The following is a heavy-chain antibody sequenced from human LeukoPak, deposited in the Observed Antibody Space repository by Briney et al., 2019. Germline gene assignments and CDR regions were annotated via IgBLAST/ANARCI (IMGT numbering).Heavy chain of an antibody. J-gene: IGHJ4*02. CDR3: ARDSSSYYFDY. Sequence: GGSLRLSCAASGFTFSSYGMHWVRQAPGKGLEWVAVIWYDGSNKYYADSVKGRFTISRDNSKNTLYLQMNSLRAEDTAVYYCARDSSSYYFDYWGQGTLVTVSS. CDR1: GFTFSSYG. V-gene: IGHV3-33*01. D-gene: IGHD6-6*01. CDR2: IWYDGSNK.